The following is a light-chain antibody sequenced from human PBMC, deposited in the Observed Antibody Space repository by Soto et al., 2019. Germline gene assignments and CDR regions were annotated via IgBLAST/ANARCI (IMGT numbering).Light chain of an antibody. V-gene: IGLV2-11*01. CDR3: CSSGSSYAPYV. Sequence: QSVLTQPRSVSGSPGQSVTISCTGTDSDVGAYNYVSWYQQYPGEAPKRMIYDVTKRPSGVPDRFSGAKSGNTASLTISGLQPEDEADYYCCSSGSSYAPYVSG. CDR2: DVT. CDR1: DSDVGAYNY. J-gene: IGLJ1*01.